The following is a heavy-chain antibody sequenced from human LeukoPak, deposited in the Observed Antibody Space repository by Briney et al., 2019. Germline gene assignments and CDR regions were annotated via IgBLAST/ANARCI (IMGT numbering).Heavy chain of an antibody. V-gene: IGHV4-38-2*02. CDR2: IYHSGRT. CDR3: ARSTIRYFDWLPPASFDY. CDR1: GYSISSGYY. J-gene: IGHJ4*02. D-gene: IGHD3-9*01. Sequence: PSETLSLTCTVSGYSISSGYYWGWIRQPPGKGLEWIGSIYHSGRTYYNPSLKGRVTISVDTSKNQFSLKLSSVTAADTAVYYCARSTIRYFDWLPPASFDYWGQGTLVTVSS.